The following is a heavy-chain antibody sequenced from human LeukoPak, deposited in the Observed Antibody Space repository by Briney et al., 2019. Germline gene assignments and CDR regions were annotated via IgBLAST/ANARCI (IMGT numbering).Heavy chain of an antibody. Sequence: SETLSLTCTVSGASISSYYWNWIRQPPGKGLEWIGFIYYNGSTNYNPSLKSRVTISVDTSKNQFSLKLSSVTAADTAVYYCARAGIVAYYFDYWGQGTLVTVSS. CDR1: GASISSYY. D-gene: IGHD1-26*01. CDR2: IYYNGST. CDR3: ARAGIVAYYFDY. V-gene: IGHV4-59*12. J-gene: IGHJ4*02.